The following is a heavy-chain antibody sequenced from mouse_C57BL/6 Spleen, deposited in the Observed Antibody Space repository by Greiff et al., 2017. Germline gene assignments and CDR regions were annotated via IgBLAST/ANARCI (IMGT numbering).Heavy chain of an antibody. Sequence: VQLQQSGPELVKPGASVKISCKASGYTFTDYYMNWVKQSHGKSLEWIGDINPNNGGTSYNQKFKGKATLTVDKSSSTAYMELRSLTSEDSAVYYCARSLQLGRDYWGQGTTLTVSS. CDR2: INPNNGGT. CDR3: ARSLQLGRDY. D-gene: IGHD4-1*02. CDR1: GYTFTDYY. V-gene: IGHV1-26*01. J-gene: IGHJ2*01.